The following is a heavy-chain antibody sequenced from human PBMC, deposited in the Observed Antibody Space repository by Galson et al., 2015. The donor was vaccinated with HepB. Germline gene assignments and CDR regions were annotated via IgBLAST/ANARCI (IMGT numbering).Heavy chain of an antibody. J-gene: IGHJ3*02. D-gene: IGHD6-19*01. CDR1: GFTFSSYA. Sequence: LRLSCAASGFTFSSYAMSWVRQAPGKGLEWVSAISGSGGSTYYADSVKGRFTISRDNSKSTLYLQMNSLRAEDTAVYYCARGGGIAVAGRDDAFDIWGQGTMVTVSS. CDR2: ISGSGGST. CDR3: ARGGGIAVAGRDDAFDI. V-gene: IGHV3-23*01.